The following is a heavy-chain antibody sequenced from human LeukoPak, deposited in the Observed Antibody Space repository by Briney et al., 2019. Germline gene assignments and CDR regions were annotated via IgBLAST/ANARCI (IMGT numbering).Heavy chain of an antibody. CDR1: GYTLTGYY. CDR2: INPNSGGT. CDR3: ARSKYGSSWSTPYYMDV. Sequence: ASVKVSSKPSGYTLTGYYIHWVRQAPGQGLEWMGWINPNSGGTNYTQKLQGRVTMTRVTSISTAYMELSRLRSDDTAVYYCARSKYGSSWSTPYYMDVWGKGTTVTVSS. D-gene: IGHD6-13*01. J-gene: IGHJ6*03. V-gene: IGHV1-2*02.